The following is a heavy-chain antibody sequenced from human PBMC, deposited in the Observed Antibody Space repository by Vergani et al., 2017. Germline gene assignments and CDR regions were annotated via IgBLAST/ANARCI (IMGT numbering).Heavy chain of an antibody. V-gene: IGHV1-18*01. CDR1: GYTFTSYG. D-gene: IGHD1-14*01. CDR2: ISAYNGNT. J-gene: IGHJ6*01. CDR3: GRSEASRPESGAYVMEL. Sequence: QVQLVQSGAEVKKPGASVTVSCKASGYTFTSYGISWVRQAPGQGLGWMGWISAYNGNTNYAQKLQGRVTMTTDTSTSTAYMEVRSLRSDDTVGYYCGRSEASRPESGAYVMELSGQGSTVS.